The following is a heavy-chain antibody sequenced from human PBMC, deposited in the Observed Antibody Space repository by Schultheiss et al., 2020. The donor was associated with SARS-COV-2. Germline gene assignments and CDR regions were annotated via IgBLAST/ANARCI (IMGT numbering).Heavy chain of an antibody. Sequence: SVKVSCKASGFTFTSSAVQWVRQARGQRLEWIGWIVVGSGNTNYAQKFQERVTITRDMSTSTAYMELSSLRSEDTAVYFCAATPLNYVWGSYRGWAFDIWGQGTMVTVSS. V-gene: IGHV1-58*01. CDR3: AATPLNYVWGSYRGWAFDI. J-gene: IGHJ3*02. D-gene: IGHD3-16*02. CDR1: GFTFTSSA. CDR2: IVVGSGNT.